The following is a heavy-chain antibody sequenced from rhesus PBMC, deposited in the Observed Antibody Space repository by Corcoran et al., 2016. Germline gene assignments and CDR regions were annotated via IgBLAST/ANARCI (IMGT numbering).Heavy chain of an antibody. CDR3: TRFDV. CDR1: GFPFSIYG. J-gene: IGHJ5-1*01. V-gene: IGHV3-54*02. CDR2: ISSDGRNK. Sequence: EVQLVESGGGLVQPGGSVSLSCAASGFPFSIYGIHWVRQAPGKGLEWAAVISSDGRNKYYADSVKDRFTISRDNSNNILYLQMNNLKLEDTAVYYCTRFDVWGPGVVVTVSS.